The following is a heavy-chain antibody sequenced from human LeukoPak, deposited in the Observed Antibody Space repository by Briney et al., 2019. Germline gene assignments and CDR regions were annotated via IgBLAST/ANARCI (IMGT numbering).Heavy chain of an antibody. CDR2: IYYSGST. V-gene: IGHV4-59*01. J-gene: IGHJ4*02. CDR1: GGSISSYY. CDR3: ARLGHEDYYFDY. Sequence: SETLSLTCTVSGGSISSYYWSWIRQPPGKGLEWIGYIYYSGSTNYNPSLKSRVTISVDTSKNQFSLKLGSVTAADTAVYYCARLGHEDYYFDYWGQGTLVTVSS.